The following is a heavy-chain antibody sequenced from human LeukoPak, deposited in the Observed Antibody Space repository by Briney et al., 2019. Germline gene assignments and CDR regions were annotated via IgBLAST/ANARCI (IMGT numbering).Heavy chain of an antibody. CDR2: ISAYNGNT. CDR1: GYTFTSYG. D-gene: IGHD3-9*01. CDR3: AGEYDILTGYYSFDY. Sequence: GASVKVSCKASGYTFTSYGISWVRQAPGQGLEWMGWISAYNGNTNYAQKLQGRVTMTTDTSTSTAYMELRSLRSDDTAVYYCAGEYDILTGYYSFDYWGQGTLVTVPS. J-gene: IGHJ4*02. V-gene: IGHV1-18*01.